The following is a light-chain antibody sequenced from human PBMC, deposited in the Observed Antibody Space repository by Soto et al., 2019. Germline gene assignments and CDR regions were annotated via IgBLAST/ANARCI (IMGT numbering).Light chain of an antibody. J-gene: IGKJ2*01. V-gene: IGKV1-39*01. CDR3: QPSYSTPRT. Sequence: DIQMTQSPSSLSASVGDRVTITCRASQSISSYLNWYQQKPGKAPKLLIYAASSLQSGVPSRFSGSGSGTDFTLTISSLPPEDFATYYCQPSYSTPRTFGQGTKLEIK. CDR2: AAS. CDR1: QSISSY.